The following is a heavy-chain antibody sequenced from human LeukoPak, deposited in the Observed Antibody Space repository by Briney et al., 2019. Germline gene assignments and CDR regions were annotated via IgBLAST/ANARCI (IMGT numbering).Heavy chain of an antibody. Sequence: AGGSLRLSCAASGFTFSSYGMHWVRQAPGKGLEWVAIIWYDGSHKYYVDSVKGRFTISRDSSKNTLYLQMNSLRADDTAVYYCARDRIVVIPTYRMDVWGQGTTVTVSS. D-gene: IGHD2-2*01. V-gene: IGHV3-33*01. J-gene: IGHJ6*02. CDR2: IWYDGSHK. CDR1: GFTFSSYG. CDR3: ARDRIVVIPTYRMDV.